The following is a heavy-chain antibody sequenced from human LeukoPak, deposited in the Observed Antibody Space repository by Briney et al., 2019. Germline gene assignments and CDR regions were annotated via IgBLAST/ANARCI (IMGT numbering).Heavy chain of an antibody. Sequence: RSQTLSLTCAISGDSVSRTNIAWNWIRQSPSRGLEWLGRTYYRSKWYNDYAVSVQSRIIINPDTSKNQFSLKLSSVTAADTAVYYCARDLTASRIYSSSFPFQFDPWGQGTLVTVSS. D-gene: IGHD6-6*01. CDR3: ARDLTASRIYSSSFPFQFDP. CDR1: GDSVSRTNIA. CDR2: TYYRSKWYN. J-gene: IGHJ5*02. V-gene: IGHV6-1*01.